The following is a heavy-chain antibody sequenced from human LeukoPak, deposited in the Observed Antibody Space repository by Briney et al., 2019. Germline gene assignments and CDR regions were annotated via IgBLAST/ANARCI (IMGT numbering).Heavy chain of an antibody. J-gene: IGHJ4*02. D-gene: IGHD6-13*01. Sequence: SETLSLTCTVSGGSISSGGHYWSWVRQHPGKGLEWIGCIYDSRFTYYNSSLQSRVSISVDSSENQLSLKLSSVTAADTAVYYCAGGFDSSKMAYWGQGILVTVSS. CDR3: AGGFDSSKMAY. V-gene: IGHV4-31*03. CDR1: GGSISSGGHY. CDR2: IYDSRFT.